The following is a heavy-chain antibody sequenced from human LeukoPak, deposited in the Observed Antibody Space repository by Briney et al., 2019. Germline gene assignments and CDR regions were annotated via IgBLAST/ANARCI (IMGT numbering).Heavy chain of an antibody. CDR3: AREIHYDSSGQRSLHAFDI. CDR1: GDSISSYY. CDR2: IFYGVST. D-gene: IGHD3-22*01. J-gene: IGHJ3*02. V-gene: IGHV4-4*08. Sequence: SETLSLTCAVSGDSISSYYWSWIRQPPGKGLEWIGYIFYGVSTNYNPSLRSRVTISGDTSKNQFSLKLSSVTAADTALYYCAREIHYDSSGQRSLHAFDIWGQGTMVTVSS.